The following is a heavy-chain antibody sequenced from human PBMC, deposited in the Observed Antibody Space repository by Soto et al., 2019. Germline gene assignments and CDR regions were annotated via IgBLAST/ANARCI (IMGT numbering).Heavy chain of an antibody. Sequence: EVQLVESGGGLVQPGGSLRLSCAASGFTFSSYEMNWVRQAPGKGLEWVSYISSSGSTIYYADSVKGRFTISRDNAKNSLYLQMNSLRAEDTAVYYCARQDIVLMVYAHIGPPHGYGMDVWGQGTTVTVSS. V-gene: IGHV3-48*03. CDR1: GFTFSSYE. CDR2: ISSSGSTI. CDR3: ARQDIVLMVYAHIGPPHGYGMDV. J-gene: IGHJ6*02. D-gene: IGHD2-8*01.